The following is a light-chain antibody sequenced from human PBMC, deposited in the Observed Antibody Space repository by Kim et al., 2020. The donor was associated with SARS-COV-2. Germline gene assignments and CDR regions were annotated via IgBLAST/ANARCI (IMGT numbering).Light chain of an antibody. CDR2: ATS. CDR1: PSDDSST. V-gene: IGKV3-20*01. CDR3: QQYGGSPLYS. J-gene: IGKJ2*03. Sequence: SPGQRATLSCRGSPSDDSSTLAWYQQKPGQDPRLLIYATSTRAADIADRISGSGSGTDFTLTINRLETEDFAVYYCQQYGGSPLYSFGQGTKLEI.